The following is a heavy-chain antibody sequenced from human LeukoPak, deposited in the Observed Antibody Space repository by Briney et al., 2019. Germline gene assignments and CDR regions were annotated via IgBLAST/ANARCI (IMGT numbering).Heavy chain of an antibody. CDR3: ARGRSNYYGMDV. Sequence: EPSETLSLTCAVYGGSFSGYYWSWIRQPPGKGLEWIGEINHSGSTNYNPSLKSRVTISVDTSKNQFSLKVSSVTAADTAVYYCARGRSNYYGMDVWGQGTTVTVSS. CDR2: INHSGST. V-gene: IGHV4-34*01. D-gene: IGHD1-26*01. CDR1: GGSFSGYY. J-gene: IGHJ6*02.